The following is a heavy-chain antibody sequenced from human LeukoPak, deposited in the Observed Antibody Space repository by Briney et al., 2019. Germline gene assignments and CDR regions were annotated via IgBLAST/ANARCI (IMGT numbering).Heavy chain of an antibody. CDR3: ARREISGYCSGGSCYSFNN. CDR1: GYTFTGYY. CDR2: INPNSGGT. J-gene: IGHJ4*02. Sequence: ASVKVSCKASGYTFTGYYMHWVRQAPGQGLEWMGWINPNSGGTNYAQKFQGRVTMTRDTSISTAYMELSSLKASDTAMYYCARREISGYCSGGSCYSFNNWGQGTLVTVSS. D-gene: IGHD2-15*01. V-gene: IGHV1-2*02.